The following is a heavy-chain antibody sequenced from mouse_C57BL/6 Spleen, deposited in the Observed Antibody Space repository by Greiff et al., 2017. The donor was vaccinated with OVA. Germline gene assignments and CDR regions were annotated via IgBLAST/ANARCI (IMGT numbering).Heavy chain of an antibody. V-gene: IGHV1-82*01. J-gene: IGHJ2*01. CDR3: ASPTTGYYFDD. D-gene: IGHD1-1*01. CDR2: IYPGDGDT. Sequence: LVESGPELVKPGASVKISCKASGYAFSSSWMNWVKQRPGKGLEWIGRIYPGDGDTNYNGKFKGKATLTADKSSSTAYMQLSSLTSEDSAVYFCASPTTGYYFDDWGQGTTLTVSS. CDR1: GYAFSSSW.